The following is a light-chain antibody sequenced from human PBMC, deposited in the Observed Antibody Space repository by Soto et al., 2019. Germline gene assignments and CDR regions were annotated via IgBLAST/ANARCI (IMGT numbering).Light chain of an antibody. Sequence: QSALTQLRSVSGSPGQSVTISCTGTSSDVGGYNYVSWYQQHPGKAPKLMIYDVSKRPSGVPDCFSGSKSGNTASLTISGLQAEDEADYYCCSYAGSRYVFGTGTKLTVL. CDR3: CSYAGSRYV. CDR2: DVS. CDR1: SSDVGGYNY. J-gene: IGLJ1*01. V-gene: IGLV2-11*01.